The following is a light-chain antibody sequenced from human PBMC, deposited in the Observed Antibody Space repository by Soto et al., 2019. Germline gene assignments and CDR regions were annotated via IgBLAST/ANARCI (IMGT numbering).Light chain of an antibody. CDR1: QSVSSSY. CDR3: QQYGSSPVYT. Sequence: EIVLTQSPGTLSLSPGERATLSCRASQSVSSSYLAWYQQKPGQAPRLLIYGASSRATGIPDRFSGSGSGTDGTIIISRLEPEDFAVYYCQQYGSSPVYTFGQATKLEIK. J-gene: IGKJ2*01. CDR2: GAS. V-gene: IGKV3-20*01.